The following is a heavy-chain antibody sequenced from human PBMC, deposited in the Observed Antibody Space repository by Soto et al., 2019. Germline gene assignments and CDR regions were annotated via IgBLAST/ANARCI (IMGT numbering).Heavy chain of an antibody. CDR2: IYYSGST. D-gene: IGHD3-3*01. CDR3: ARVSITIFGVVIIGDAFDI. J-gene: IGHJ3*02. V-gene: IGHV4-30-4*01. CDR1: GGSISSGDYY. Sequence: PSETLSLTCTVSGGSISSGDYYWSWIRHPPGKGLEWIGYIYYSGSTYYNPSLKSRVTISVDTSKNQFSLKLSSVTAADTAVYYCARVSITIFGVVIIGDAFDIWGQGTMVTVSS.